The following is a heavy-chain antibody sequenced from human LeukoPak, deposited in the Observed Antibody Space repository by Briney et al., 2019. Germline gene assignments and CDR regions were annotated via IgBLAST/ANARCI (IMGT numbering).Heavy chain of an antibody. CDR3: ARFGSAATEFTQYYYYYMDV. J-gene: IGHJ6*03. Sequence: GGSLRLSCAASGFTFSDYYMSWIRQAPGKGLEWVSYISSSGSTIYYADSVKGRFTISMANAKNSLYLQMNSLRAEDTAVYYCARFGSAATEFTQYYYYYMDVWGKGTTVTVSS. V-gene: IGHV3-11*04. D-gene: IGHD2-15*01. CDR2: ISSSGSTI. CDR1: GFTFSDYY.